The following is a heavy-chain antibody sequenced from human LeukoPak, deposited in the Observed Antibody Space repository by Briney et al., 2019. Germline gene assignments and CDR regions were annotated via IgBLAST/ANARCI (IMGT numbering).Heavy chain of an antibody. CDR3: ARYYDFWSGLVY. CDR2: IYYSGST. D-gene: IGHD3-3*01. J-gene: IGHJ4*02. V-gene: IGHV4-59*01. CDR1: GGSISSYY. Sequence: SETLSLTCTVSGGSISSYYWSWIRQPPGKGLEWIGYIYYSGSTNYNPSLKSRVTISVDTSKNQFSLKLSSVTAADTAVYYCARYYDFWSGLVYWGQGTLVIVSS.